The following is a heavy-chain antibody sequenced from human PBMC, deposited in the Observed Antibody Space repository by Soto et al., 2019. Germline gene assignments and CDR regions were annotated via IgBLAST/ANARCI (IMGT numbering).Heavy chain of an antibody. V-gene: IGHV4-59*01. CDR1: GGSISAYQ. CDR2: ISNSGPT. CDR3: AREVVSNYYNF. Sequence: SETLSLTCTVSGGSISAYQWSWIRQPPGKRLEWIGYISNSGPTNYNPSLKSRVTISLDTSKNQFFPNLSSVTAADTAVYYCAREVVSNYYNFWGQGTLVTVSS. D-gene: IGHD4-4*01. J-gene: IGHJ4*02.